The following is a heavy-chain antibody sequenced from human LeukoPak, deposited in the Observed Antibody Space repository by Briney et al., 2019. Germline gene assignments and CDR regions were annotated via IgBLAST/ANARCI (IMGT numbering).Heavy chain of an antibody. CDR1: GFTFRNYA. J-gene: IGHJ4*02. V-gene: IGHV3-30*04. D-gene: IGHD5-24*01. Sequence: GRSLRLSCAASGFTFRNYAMHWVRQAPGKGLEWVAFIRYDGSNKYYAVSVKGRFTISRDNSKNTLYLQMNSLKTDDTAVYYCTRVWLQYFDYWGQGTLITVSS. CDR3: TRVWLQYFDY. CDR2: IRYDGSNK.